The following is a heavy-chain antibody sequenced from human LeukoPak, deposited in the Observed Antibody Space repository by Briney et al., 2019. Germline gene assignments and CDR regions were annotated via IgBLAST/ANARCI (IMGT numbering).Heavy chain of an antibody. V-gene: IGHV3-30*04. J-gene: IGHJ3*01. Sequence: GGSLRLSCAASGFTFSRYAMHWVRQAPGKGLDWVAVISPDASKKYYGDSVKGRFTISRDNSNSTLYVQMDSLRVEDTAVYYCAKDGGGGWGDAFDLWGQGTFVTVSS. CDR3: AKDGGGGWGDAFDL. CDR2: ISPDASKK. D-gene: IGHD3-16*01. CDR1: GFTFSRYA.